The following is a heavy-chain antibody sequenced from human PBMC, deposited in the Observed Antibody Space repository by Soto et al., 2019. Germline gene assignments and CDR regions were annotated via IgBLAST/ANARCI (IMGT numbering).Heavy chain of an antibody. J-gene: IGHJ4*02. CDR1: GGTFSSYA. CDR3: ARVPFWSGYYPSYYFDY. Sequence: GASVKVSCKASGGTFSSYAISWVRQAPGQGLEWMGGIIPIFGTANYAQKFQGRVTITADESTSTAYMELSSLRSEDTAVYYCARVPFWSGYYPSYYFDYCRQLPLVTASS. D-gene: IGHD3-3*01. CDR2: IIPIFGTA. V-gene: IGHV1-69*13.